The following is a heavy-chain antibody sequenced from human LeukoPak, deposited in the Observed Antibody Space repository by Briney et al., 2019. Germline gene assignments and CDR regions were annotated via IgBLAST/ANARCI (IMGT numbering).Heavy chain of an antibody. CDR2: ISSSSSYI. V-gene: IGHV3-21*01. CDR1: GFTFSSYA. Sequence: GGSLRLSCAASGFTFSSYAMTWVRQAPGKGLEWVSSISSSSSYIYYADSVKGRFTISRDNAKNSLYLQMNSLRAEDTAVYYCARGEGTGKGLRFWGQGTLVTVSS. J-gene: IGHJ4*02. CDR3: ARGEGTGKGLRF. D-gene: IGHD3-3*01.